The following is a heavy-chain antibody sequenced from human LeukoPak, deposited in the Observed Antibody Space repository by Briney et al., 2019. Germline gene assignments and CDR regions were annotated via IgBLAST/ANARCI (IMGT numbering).Heavy chain of an antibody. J-gene: IGHJ6*02. V-gene: IGHV1-69*13. CDR3: ARSSRGHFHYYYYGMDV. D-gene: IGHD6-25*01. Sequence: SVKVSCKASGGTFSSYAISWVRQAPGQGLEWMGGIIPIFGTANYAQKFQGRVTITADESTSTAYMELSSLRSEDTAVYYCARSSRGHFHYYYYGMDVWGQGTTVTVSS. CDR1: GGTFSSYA. CDR2: IIPIFGTA.